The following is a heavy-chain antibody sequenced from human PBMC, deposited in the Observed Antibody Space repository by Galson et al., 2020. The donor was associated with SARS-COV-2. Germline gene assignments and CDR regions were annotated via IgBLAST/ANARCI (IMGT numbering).Heavy chain of an antibody. CDR3: ARESWGSLDP. J-gene: IGHJ5*02. Sequence: GGSLRLSCAASAFTFSDAHMTWIRQAPGKGLEWISYIKNRGDTIYYADSVKGRFTISRDNTKNLLYLQMNSLIVEDTAMYYCARESWGSLDPWGQGTLVTVST. V-gene: IGHV3-11*01. CDR2: IKNRGDTI. CDR1: AFTFSDAH. D-gene: IGHD3-16*01.